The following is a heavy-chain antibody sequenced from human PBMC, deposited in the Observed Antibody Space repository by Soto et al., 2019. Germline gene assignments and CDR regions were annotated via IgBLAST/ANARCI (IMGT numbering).Heavy chain of an antibody. CDR1: GGSFSGYY. Sequence: SETLSLTCAVYGGSFSGYYWSWIRQPPGKGLEWIGEINHSGSTNYNPSLKSRVTISVDTSKNQFSLKLSSVTAADTAVYYCARGHPQGYDFWSGHYYYYYMDVWGKGTTVTVSS. D-gene: IGHD3-3*01. CDR2: INHSGST. CDR3: ARGHPQGYDFWSGHYYYYYMDV. J-gene: IGHJ6*03. V-gene: IGHV4-34*01.